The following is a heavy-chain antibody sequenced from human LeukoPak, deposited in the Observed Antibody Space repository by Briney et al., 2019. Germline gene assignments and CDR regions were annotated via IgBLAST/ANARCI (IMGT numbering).Heavy chain of an antibody. D-gene: IGHD3-10*01. J-gene: IGHJ4*02. CDR1: GGTLSSYA. CDR2: IIPIFGTA. V-gene: IGHV1-69*01. Sequence: SVKVSCKASGGTLSSYAISWVRQAPGQGLEWMGGIIPIFGTANYAQKFQGRVTITADESTSTAYMELSSLRSEDTAVYYCARDPYYYGSGSYYRPGLDYWGQGTLVTVSS. CDR3: ARDPYYYGSGSYYRPGLDY.